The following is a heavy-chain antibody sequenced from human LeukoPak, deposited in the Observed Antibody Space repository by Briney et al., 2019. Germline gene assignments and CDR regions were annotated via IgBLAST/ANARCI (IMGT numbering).Heavy chain of an antibody. V-gene: IGHV1-46*01. D-gene: IGHD3-10*01. CDR1: GYTFTSYY. J-gene: IGHJ5*02. CDR3: ARATYYYGSGSPNWFDP. Sequence: ASVKVSCKASGYTFTSYYMHWVRQAPGQGLEWMGIINPSGGSTSYAQKFQGRVTMTRDMSTSTVYMELSSLRSEDTAVYYCARATYYYGSGSPNWFDPWGQGTLVTVSS. CDR2: INPSGGST.